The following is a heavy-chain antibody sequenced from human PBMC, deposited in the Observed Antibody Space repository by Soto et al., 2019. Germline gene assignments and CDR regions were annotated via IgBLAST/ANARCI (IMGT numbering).Heavy chain of an antibody. D-gene: IGHD4-17*01. CDR1: GGTFSSYA. J-gene: IGHJ6*03. CDR2: IIPIFGTA. V-gene: IGHV1-69*13. Sequence: ASVKVSCKASGGTFSSYAISWVRQAPGQGLEWMGGIIPIFGTANYAQKFQGRVTITADESTSTAYMELTSLRSEDTAVYYCASAFYGGNSGYYCYDMDVWGKGTTVTVSS. CDR3: ASAFYGGNSGYYCYDMDV.